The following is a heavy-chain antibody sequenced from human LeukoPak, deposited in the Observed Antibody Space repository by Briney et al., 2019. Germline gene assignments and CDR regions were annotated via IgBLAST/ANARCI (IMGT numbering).Heavy chain of an antibody. CDR3: ARAVIGPDY. V-gene: IGHV3-30*04. CDR2: ISYDGSNK. J-gene: IGHJ4*02. D-gene: IGHD3-16*02. Sequence: GALGLSCAASGFTFSSYAMHWVRQAPGKGLEWVAVISYDGSNKYYADSVKGRFTIPRDNSKNTLYLQMNSLRAEDTAVYYCARAVIGPDYWGQGTLVTVSS. CDR1: GFTFSSYA.